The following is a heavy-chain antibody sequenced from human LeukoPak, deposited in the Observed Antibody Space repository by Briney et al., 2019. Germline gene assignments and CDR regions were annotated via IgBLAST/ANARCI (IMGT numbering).Heavy chain of an antibody. CDR2: IRYDGSNK. D-gene: IGHD6-19*01. Sequence: GGSLRLSCAASGFSFSSYRMNWVRQAPGKGLEWVAFIRYDGSNKYYADSVKGRFTISRDNSKNTLYLQMNSLRAEDTAVYYCAKGGYSSGWYGIYYYYMDVWGKGTTVTISS. J-gene: IGHJ6*03. CDR1: GFSFSSYR. CDR3: AKGGYSSGWYGIYYYYMDV. V-gene: IGHV3-30*02.